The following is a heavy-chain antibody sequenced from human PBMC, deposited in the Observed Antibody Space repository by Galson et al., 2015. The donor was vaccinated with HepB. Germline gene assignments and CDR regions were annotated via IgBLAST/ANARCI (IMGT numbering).Heavy chain of an antibody. CDR1: GYTLTELS. CDR2: FDLEDGET. CDR3: ATGRADYYDSSGYGHNFDY. Sequence: SVKVSCKVSGYTLTELSMHWVRQAPGKGLEWMGGFDLEDGETIYAQKFQGRVTMTEDTSTDTAYMELSSLRSEDTAVYYCATGRADYYDSSGYGHNFDYWGQGTLVTVSS. V-gene: IGHV1-24*01. J-gene: IGHJ4*02. D-gene: IGHD3-22*01.